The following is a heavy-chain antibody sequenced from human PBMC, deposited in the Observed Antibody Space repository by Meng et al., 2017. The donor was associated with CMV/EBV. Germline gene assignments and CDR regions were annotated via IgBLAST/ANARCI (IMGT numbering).Heavy chain of an antibody. Sequence: ISSSSYYWGWIRQPPGQGLEWIGSIYYSGSTYYNPSLKSRVTISVDTSKNQFSLKLSSVTAADTAVYYCARERVDTAMGDAYYGMDVWGQGTTVTVSS. CDR3: ARERVDTAMGDAYYGMDV. CDR1: ISSSSYY. V-gene: IGHV4-39*07. D-gene: IGHD5-18*01. J-gene: IGHJ6*02. CDR2: IYYSGST.